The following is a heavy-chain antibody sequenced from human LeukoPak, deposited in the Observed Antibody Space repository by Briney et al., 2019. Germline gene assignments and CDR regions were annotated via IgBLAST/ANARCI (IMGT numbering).Heavy chain of an antibody. V-gene: IGHV3-30-3*01. D-gene: IGHD2-2*01. J-gene: IGHJ4*02. CDR2: ISYDGSNK. CDR1: GFTFSSYA. Sequence: GGSLRLSCAASGFTFSSYAMHWVRQAPGKGLEWVAVISYDGSNKYYADSVKGRFTISRDNSKNTLYLQMNSLRAEDTAVYYCARESADQLLLFSFGYWGQGTLVTVSS. CDR3: ARESADQLLLFSFGY.